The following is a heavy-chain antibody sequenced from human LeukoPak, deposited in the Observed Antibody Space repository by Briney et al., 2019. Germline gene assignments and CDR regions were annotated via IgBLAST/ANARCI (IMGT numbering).Heavy chain of an antibody. Sequence: SQTLPLTCTVSGGSISSGGYYWSWIRQYPGKGLEWIGYIYYSGSTYYNPSLKSRVTISVDTSKNQFSLKLSSVTAADTAVYYCARATYDSSGYYYYLSAFDIWGQGTMVTVSS. J-gene: IGHJ3*02. CDR2: IYYSGST. CDR1: GGSISSGGYY. V-gene: IGHV4-31*03. D-gene: IGHD3-22*01. CDR3: ARATYDSSGYYYYLSAFDI.